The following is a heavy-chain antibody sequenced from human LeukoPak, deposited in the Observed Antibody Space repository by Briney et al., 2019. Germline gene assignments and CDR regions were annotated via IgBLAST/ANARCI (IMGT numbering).Heavy chain of an antibody. Sequence: PSETLSLTCAVYGGSFSGYYWSWIRQPPGKGLEWIGEINHSGSTNYNPSLKSRVTISVDTSKNQFSLELSSVTAADTAVYYCARRDGYKNFDYWGQGTLVTVSS. D-gene: IGHD5-24*01. CDR2: INHSGST. V-gene: IGHV4-34*01. CDR1: GGSFSGYY. J-gene: IGHJ4*02. CDR3: ARRDGYKNFDY.